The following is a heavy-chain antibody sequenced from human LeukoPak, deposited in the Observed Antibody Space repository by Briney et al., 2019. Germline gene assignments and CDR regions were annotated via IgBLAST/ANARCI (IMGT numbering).Heavy chain of an antibody. CDR3: ARVAAAGKVSYFDY. CDR2: INPNSGGT. Sequence: ASVKVSCKASGYTFTGYYMHWVRQAPGQGLEWMGWINPNSGGTNYAQKFQGRVTMTRDTSISTAYMELSRLRSDDTAVYYCARVAAAGKVSYFDYWGQGTLVTVSS. V-gene: IGHV1-2*02. CDR1: GYTFTGYY. J-gene: IGHJ4*02. D-gene: IGHD6-13*01.